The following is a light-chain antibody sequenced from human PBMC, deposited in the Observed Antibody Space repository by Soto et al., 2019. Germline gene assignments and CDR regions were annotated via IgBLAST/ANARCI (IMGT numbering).Light chain of an antibody. V-gene: IGKV1-6*01. Sequence: AVQMTQSPSSLSASVGDRVTITCRASQAIRTDLGWYQQTPGKAPKLLISGASRLQSGVPSRFSGSGSGAEFTLTISSLQPEDSATYYCLQDYSCPRTFGQGTKVEIK. CDR1: QAIRTD. CDR2: GAS. CDR3: LQDYSCPRT. J-gene: IGKJ1*01.